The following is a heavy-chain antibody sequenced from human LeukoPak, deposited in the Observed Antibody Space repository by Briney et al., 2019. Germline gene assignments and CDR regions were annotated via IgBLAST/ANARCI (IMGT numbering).Heavy chain of an antibody. J-gene: IGHJ4*02. CDR1: GGSISSYY. CDR3: ARHKSARYSSSWYDY. CDR2: IYTSGST. D-gene: IGHD6-13*01. V-gene: IGHV4-4*09. Sequence: SETLSLTCTVSGGSISSYYWSWIRQPPGKGLEWIGYIYTSGSTNYNPSLKSRVTISVDTSKNQFSLKLSSVTAADTAVYYCARHKSARYSSSWYDYWGQGTLVTVSS.